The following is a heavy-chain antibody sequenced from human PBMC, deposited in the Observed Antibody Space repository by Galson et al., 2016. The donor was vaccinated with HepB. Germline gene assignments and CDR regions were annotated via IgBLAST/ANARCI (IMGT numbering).Heavy chain of an antibody. J-gene: IGHJ5*02. CDR3: AKGAHSSGRPNWIDP. CDR1: AFTFSSYG. Sequence: SLRLSCAGSAFTFSSYGMHWVRQAPGKGLEWVAVISHDGSDEYYADSVKGRFTISRDNSKNTLYLQMNSLRAEDTAVYYCAKGAHSSGRPNWIDPWGQGTLVTVS. V-gene: IGHV3-30*18. CDR2: ISHDGSDE. D-gene: IGHD3-22*01.